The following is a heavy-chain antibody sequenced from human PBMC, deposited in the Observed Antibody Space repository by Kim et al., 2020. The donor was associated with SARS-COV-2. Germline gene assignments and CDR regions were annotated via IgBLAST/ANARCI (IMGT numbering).Heavy chain of an antibody. CDR2: TSYSGHT. V-gene: IGHV4-31*03. Sequence: SETLSLTCTVSGDSISIKDYYWSLIRQHTLKGPECIGCTSYSGHTNDNPSLKSRVTISVDTSKNQFSLKLSSVTAADTAVYFCARSPAYPGFDPWGQGILVSVSS. CDR3: ARSPAYPGFDP. J-gene: IGHJ5*02. D-gene: IGHD2-21*01. CDR1: GDSISIKDYY.